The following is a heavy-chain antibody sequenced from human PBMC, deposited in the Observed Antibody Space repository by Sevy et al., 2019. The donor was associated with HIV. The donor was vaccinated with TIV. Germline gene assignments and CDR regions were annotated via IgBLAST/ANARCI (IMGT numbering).Heavy chain of an antibody. V-gene: IGHV4-31*03. CDR2: VYYTGST. J-gene: IGHJ4*02. CDR1: GGSITSGGYY. D-gene: IGHD3-22*01. Sequence: SETLSLTCTVSGGSITSGGYYWSWIRQHPGKGLEWIGYVYYTGSTYYSPSLKSRVTMSVDTSKNQFSLRLTSVTAAETAVYYCVRDKNYYDSSGFYRGFFDSWGQGTLVTVSS. CDR3: VRDKNYYDSSGFYRGFFDS.